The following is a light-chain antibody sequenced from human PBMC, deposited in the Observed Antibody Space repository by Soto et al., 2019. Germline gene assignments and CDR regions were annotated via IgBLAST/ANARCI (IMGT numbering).Light chain of an antibody. J-gene: IGLJ3*02. CDR3: GTWDSSLSAWM. CDR1: SSNIGNNY. V-gene: IGLV1-51*02. Sequence: QSVLTQPPSVSAAPGQKVTISCSGCSSNIGNNYVSWYQQLPGTAPKLLIYENNKRPSGIPDRFSGSKSGTSATLGITGLQTGDEADYYCGTWDSSLSAWMFGGGTKLTVL. CDR2: ENN.